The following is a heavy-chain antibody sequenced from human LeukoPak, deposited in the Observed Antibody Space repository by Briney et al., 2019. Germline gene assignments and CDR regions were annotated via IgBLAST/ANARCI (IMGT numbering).Heavy chain of an antibody. CDR2: TYYRSKRYN. J-gene: IGHJ4*02. CDR1: GDSVSNNDVA. CDR3: ARVSSRVFDY. Sequence: SQTLSLTCAISGDSVSNNDVAWNWIRQSPSRGLEWLGRTYYRSKRYNDYAISVKSRITINPDTSMNQFSLQLNSVTPDDTAVYYCARVSSRVFDYWGQGTLVTVSS. D-gene: IGHD3-10*01. V-gene: IGHV6-1*01.